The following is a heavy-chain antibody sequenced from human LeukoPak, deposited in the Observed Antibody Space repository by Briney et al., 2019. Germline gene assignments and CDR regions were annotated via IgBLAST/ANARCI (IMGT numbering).Heavy chain of an antibody. D-gene: IGHD3-10*01. Sequence: GGSLRPSCAASGLTVSRNDISWVRQAPGKGLEPVSVIYSGGSTYYADSVRGRFTISRDNSKNTLYLQMNSLRVEDTAVYYCARVGGHWGQGTLVTVSS. CDR3: ARVGGH. CDR1: GLTVSRND. J-gene: IGHJ4*02. CDR2: IYSGGST. V-gene: IGHV3-53*01.